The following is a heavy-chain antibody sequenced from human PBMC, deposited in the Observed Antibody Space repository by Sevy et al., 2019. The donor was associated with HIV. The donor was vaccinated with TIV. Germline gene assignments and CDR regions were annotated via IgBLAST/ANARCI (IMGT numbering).Heavy chain of an antibody. V-gene: IGHV3-33*03. J-gene: IGHJ5*02. CDR1: EFTFSYYG. Sequence: GGSLRLSCVGSEFTFSYYGMHWVRQAPGKGLEWVAAIWYDGSNKYYADSVKGGFTISKDNSKNTLYLQMNSLRAEDTAVYYYAKDTRYCSGGTCYSAPLYNWFDPWGQGTLVTVSS. D-gene: IGHD2-15*01. CDR2: IWYDGSNK. CDR3: AKDTRYCSGGTCYSAPLYNWFDP.